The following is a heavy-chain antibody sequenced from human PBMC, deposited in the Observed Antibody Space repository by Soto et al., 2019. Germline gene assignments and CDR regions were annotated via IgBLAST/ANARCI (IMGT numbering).Heavy chain of an antibody. CDR3: ARGWGYDSNDYYYAY. CDR2: IIPIFGTA. CDR1: GGTFSRHA. D-gene: IGHD3-22*01. Sequence: QVQLVQSGAEVRKPGSSFKVSCKAAGGTFSRHAIIWVRQAPGQGLEWMGGIIPIFGTANHAQKFQGRVTIIADESTSTVYMELSSLRSEDTAMYYCARGWGYDSNDYYYAYWCQGTLVIVSS. J-gene: IGHJ4*02. V-gene: IGHV1-69*01.